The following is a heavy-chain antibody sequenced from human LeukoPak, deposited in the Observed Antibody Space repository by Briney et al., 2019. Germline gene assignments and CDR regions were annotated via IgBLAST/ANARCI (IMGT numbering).Heavy chain of an antibody. J-gene: IGHJ6*03. CDR1: GGSFSGYY. Sequence: SSETLSLTCAVYGGSFSGYYWSWIRQPPGKGLEWIGEINHSGSTNYNPSLKSRVTISVDTSKNQFSLKLSSVTAADTAVYYCARHVNVVRGVIISYYYMDVWGKGTTVTISS. V-gene: IGHV4-34*01. CDR3: ARHVNVVRGVIISYYYMDV. CDR2: INHSGST. D-gene: IGHD3-10*01.